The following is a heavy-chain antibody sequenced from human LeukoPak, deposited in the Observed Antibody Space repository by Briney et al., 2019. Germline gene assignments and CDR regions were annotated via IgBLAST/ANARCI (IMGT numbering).Heavy chain of an antibody. V-gene: IGHV3-74*01. J-gene: IGHJ4*02. Sequence: GGSLRLSCAASGFTFSSYWMHWVRQTPGKGLVWVSRIKGDGSDTLYADSVKGRFTISRDNSKNTLYLQTSRLGVDETAVYYCARASTTVPNLLDYWGQGALVPVSS. CDR3: ARASTTVPNLLDY. CDR2: IKGDGSDT. CDR1: GFTFSSYW. D-gene: IGHD4-17*01.